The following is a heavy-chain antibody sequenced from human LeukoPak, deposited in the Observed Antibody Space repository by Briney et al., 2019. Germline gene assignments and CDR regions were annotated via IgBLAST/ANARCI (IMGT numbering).Heavy chain of an antibody. CDR2: INPSGGST. CDR1: GYTFTSYY. V-gene: IGHV1-46*01. CDR3: ARVHCSGGSCYGQVFDY. Sequence: ASVKVSCKASGYTFTSYYMHWVRQAPGQGLEWMGIINPSGGSTSYAQKFQGRVTMTRNTSISTAYMELSSLRSDDTAIYYCARVHCSGGSCYGQVFDYWGQGTLVTVAS. J-gene: IGHJ4*02. D-gene: IGHD2-15*01.